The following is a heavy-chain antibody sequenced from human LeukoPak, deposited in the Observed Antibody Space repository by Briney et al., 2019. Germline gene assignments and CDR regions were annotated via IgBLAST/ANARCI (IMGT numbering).Heavy chain of an antibody. CDR2: INPNSGGT. V-gene: IGHV1-2*02. CDR1: GYTFTGYY. CDR3: ARSDGAVDY. Sequence: ASVKVSCKASGYTFTGYYMHWVRQAPGQGLEWMGWINPNSGGTNYAQKFQGRVTMTRDTSTSTVYMELSSLRSEDTAVYYCARSDGAVDYWGQGTLVTVSS. J-gene: IGHJ4*02. D-gene: IGHD4-17*01.